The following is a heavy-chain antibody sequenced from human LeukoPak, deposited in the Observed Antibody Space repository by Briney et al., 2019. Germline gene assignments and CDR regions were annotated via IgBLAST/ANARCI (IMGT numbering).Heavy chain of an antibody. V-gene: IGHV3-7*01. CDR3: AREGQLGCLDY. CDR1: GFSFSNSW. CDR2: INQDGSEK. J-gene: IGHJ4*02. Sequence: PGGSLRLSCTASGFSFSNSWMSWVRQAPGTGLEWVANINQDGSEKHYVDSVKGRFTISRDNAKNSLYLQMNSLRAEDTAVYYCAREGQLGCLDYWGQGTLVTVSS. D-gene: IGHD6-6*01.